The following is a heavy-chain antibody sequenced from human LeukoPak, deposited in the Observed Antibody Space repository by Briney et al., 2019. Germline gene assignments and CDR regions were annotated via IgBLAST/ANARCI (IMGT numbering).Heavy chain of an antibody. CDR2: MNPNSGNT. J-gene: IGHJ6*02. CDR1: GGTFSSYA. Sequence: ASVKVSCKASGGTFSSYAINWVRQATGQGLEWMGWMNPNSGNTGYAQKFQGRVTMTRNTSISTAYMELSSLRSEDTAVYYCARGPMDVWGQGTTVTVSS. V-gene: IGHV1-8*02. CDR3: ARGPMDV.